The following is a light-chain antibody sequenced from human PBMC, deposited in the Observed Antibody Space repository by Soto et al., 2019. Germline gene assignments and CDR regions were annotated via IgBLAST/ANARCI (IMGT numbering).Light chain of an antibody. CDR2: GAS. V-gene: IGKV3-20*01. CDR1: QSVSSSY. J-gene: IGKJ1*01. CDR3: QQYHDSPWT. Sequence: EIVLTQSPGTLSLSPGERATLSCRASQSVSSSYLAWYQQKPGQAPRLLIYGASSRATGIPDRFGGSGSGTDLTLTISRLEPEDFAMYYCQQYHDSPWTFGTGTQVDI.